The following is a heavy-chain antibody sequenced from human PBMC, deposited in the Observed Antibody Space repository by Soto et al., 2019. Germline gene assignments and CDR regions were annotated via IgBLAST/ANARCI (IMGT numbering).Heavy chain of an antibody. CDR3: ARQDWDDYDILTTFDY. CDR2: IYYSGST. D-gene: IGHD3-9*01. V-gene: IGHV4-59*08. CDR1: GGSISSYY. Sequence: QVQLQESGPGLVKPSETLSLTCTVSGGSISSYYWSWIRQPPGKGLEWIGYIYYSGSTNYNPSLKSRVTISVDTSKNQFSLKLSSVTAADTAVYYCARQDWDDYDILTTFDYWGQGTLVTVSS. J-gene: IGHJ4*02.